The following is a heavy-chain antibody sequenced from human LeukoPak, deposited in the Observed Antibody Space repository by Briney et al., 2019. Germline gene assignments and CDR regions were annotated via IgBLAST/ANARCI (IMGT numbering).Heavy chain of an antibody. CDR1: GGSFSGYY. D-gene: IGHD6-19*01. CDR3: ASLIAVAGVNYYGMDV. J-gene: IGHJ6*02. V-gene: IGHV4-34*01. CDR2: INHSGST. Sequence: PSETLSLTCAVYGGSFSGYYWSWIRQPPVKGLEWIGEINHSGSTNYNPSLKSRVTISVDTSKNQFSLKLSSVTAADTAVYYCASLIAVAGVNYYGMDVWGQGTTVTVSS.